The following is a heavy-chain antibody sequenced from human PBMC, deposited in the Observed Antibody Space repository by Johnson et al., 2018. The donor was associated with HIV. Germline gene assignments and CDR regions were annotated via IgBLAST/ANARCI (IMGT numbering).Heavy chain of an antibody. CDR3: AKDMSVGASPVAFDI. CDR1: GFTFSSYA. Sequence: QVQLVESGGGVVQPGRSLRLSCAASGFTFSSYAMHWVRQAPGKGLEWVAVISYDGSNKCYADSVKGRFTISRDNSKNTLYLQMNSLRAEDTAVYYCAKDMSVGASPVAFDIWGQGTMVTVSS. V-gene: IGHV3-30*04. J-gene: IGHJ3*02. CDR2: ISYDGSNK. D-gene: IGHD1-26*01.